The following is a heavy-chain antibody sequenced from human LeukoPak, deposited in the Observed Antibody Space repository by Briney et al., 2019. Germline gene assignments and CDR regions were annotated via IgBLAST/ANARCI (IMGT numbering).Heavy chain of an antibody. Sequence: SETLSLTCAVSGGSISSGGYSWSWIRQPPGTGLEWIGYIYHSGSTYYNPSLKSRVTISVDRSKNQFSLKLSSVTAADTAVYYSARGGILPQNWFDPWGQGTLVTVSS. CDR3: ARGGILPQNWFDP. CDR1: GGSISSGGYS. V-gene: IGHV4-30-2*01. J-gene: IGHJ5*02. CDR2: IYHSGST. D-gene: IGHD2-15*01.